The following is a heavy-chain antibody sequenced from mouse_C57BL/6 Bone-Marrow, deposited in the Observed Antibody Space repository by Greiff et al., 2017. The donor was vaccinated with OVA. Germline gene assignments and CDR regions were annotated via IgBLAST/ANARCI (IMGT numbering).Heavy chain of an antibody. CDR2: ISSGGSYT. D-gene: IGHD3-3*01. J-gene: IGHJ3*01. Sequence: EVQVVESGGDLVKPGGSLKLSCAASGFTFSSYGMSWVRQTPDKRLEWVATISSGGSYTYYPDSVKGRFTISRDNAKNTLYLQMSSLNSEDTAMYCCARRGTVFAYWGRGTLVTVSA. V-gene: IGHV5-6*01. CDR1: GFTFSSYG. CDR3: ARRGTVFAY.